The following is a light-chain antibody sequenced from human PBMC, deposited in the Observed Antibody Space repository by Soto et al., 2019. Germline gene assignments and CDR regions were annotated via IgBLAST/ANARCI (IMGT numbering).Light chain of an antibody. CDR2: KAS. V-gene: IGKV1-5*03. J-gene: IGKJ1*01. CDR3: QQYDTYPSTWT. CDR1: QSISSW. Sequence: DIPLTQSPSTLSASVGDRVTITGRASQSISSWLAWYQQKLGKAPRLLIYKASTLESGVPSRFSGSGSGTEFTLTISSLQPDDFATYYCQQYDTYPSTWTFGQGTKVDVK.